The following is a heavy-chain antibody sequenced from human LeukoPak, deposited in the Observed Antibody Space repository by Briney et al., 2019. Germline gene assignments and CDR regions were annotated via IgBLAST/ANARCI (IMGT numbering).Heavy chain of an antibody. CDR2: IYPRDGST. CDR3: ARDQEGFDY. CDR1: GYTFTSYY. Sequence: ASVKVSCKASGYTFTSYYMHWVRQAPGEGLEWMGMIYPRDGSTSYAQKFQGRVTVTRDTSTSTVHMELSGLRSEDTAVYYCARDQEGFDYWGQGTLVTVSS. J-gene: IGHJ4*02. V-gene: IGHV1-46*01.